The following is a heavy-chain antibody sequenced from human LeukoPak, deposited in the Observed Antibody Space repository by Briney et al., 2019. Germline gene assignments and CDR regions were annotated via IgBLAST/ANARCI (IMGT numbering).Heavy chain of an antibody. CDR1: GYTFTSYG. D-gene: IGHD3-22*01. CDR2: ISAYNGNT. J-gene: IGHJ3*02. V-gene: IGHV1-18*01. Sequence: APVKVSCKASGYTFTSYGISWVRQAPGQGLEWMGWISAYNGNTNYAQKLQGRVTMTTDTSTSTAYMELRSLRSDDTAVYYCARVEYYDSSGYLEDDAFGIWGQGTMVTVSS. CDR3: ARVEYYDSSGYLEDDAFGI.